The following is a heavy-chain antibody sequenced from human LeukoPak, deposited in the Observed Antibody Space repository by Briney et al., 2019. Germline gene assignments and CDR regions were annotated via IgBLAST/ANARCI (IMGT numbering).Heavy chain of an antibody. J-gene: IGHJ4*02. CDR2: ISGSGGST. CDR3: ANTWIQEQSR. Sequence: GGSLRLSCAASGFTFSSYATSWVRQAPGKGLEWVSAISGSGGSTYYADSVKGRFTISRDNSKNTLYLQMNSLRAEDTAVYYCANTWIQEQSRWGQGTLVTVSS. V-gene: IGHV3-23*01. D-gene: IGHD5-18*01. CDR1: GFTFSSYA.